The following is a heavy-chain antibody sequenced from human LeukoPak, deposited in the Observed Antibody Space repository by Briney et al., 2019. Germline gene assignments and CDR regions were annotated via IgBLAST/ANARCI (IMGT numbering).Heavy chain of an antibody. V-gene: IGHV3-23*01. D-gene: IGHD3-22*01. CDR2: ISSGGGTT. J-gene: IGHJ4*02. CDR3: AKALRSGYSYPQPGFDY. Sequence: GGSLRLSCAASGFTLSSYAMSWVRQAPGKGLEWVSTISSGGGTTYYADSGKGRFTISKDNSKNTLYLQVSSLRAEDTAVYYCAKALRSGYSYPQPGFDYLGQGSMVTVSS. CDR1: GFTLSSYA.